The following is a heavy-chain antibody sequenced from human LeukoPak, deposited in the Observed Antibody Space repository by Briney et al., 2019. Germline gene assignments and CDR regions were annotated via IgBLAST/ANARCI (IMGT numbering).Heavy chain of an antibody. D-gene: IGHD3-22*01. J-gene: IGHJ5*02. V-gene: IGHV1-3*01. CDR3: ARDSLYYYDSSGTNWFDP. CDR2: INAGNGNT. Sequence: ASVKVSCKASGYTFTSYAMHWVRQAPGQRLEWMGWINAGNGNTKYSQKFQGRVTITRDESTSTAYMELSSLRSEDTAVYYCARDSLYYYDSSGTNWFDPRGQGTLVTVSS. CDR1: GYTFTSYA.